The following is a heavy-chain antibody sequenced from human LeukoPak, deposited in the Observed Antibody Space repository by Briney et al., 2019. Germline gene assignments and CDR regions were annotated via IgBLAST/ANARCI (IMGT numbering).Heavy chain of an antibody. V-gene: IGHV1-69*13. CDR3: ARVGIVATTTTGTTVTTPRYFDY. J-gene: IGHJ4*02. Sequence: ASVKVSCKASGGTFSSYAISWVRQAPGQGLEWMGGIIPIFGTANYAQKFQGRVTITADESTSTAYMELSSLRSEDAAVYYCARVGIVATTTTGTTVTTPRYFDYWGQGTLVTVSS. CDR2: IIPIFGTA. D-gene: IGHD5-12*01. CDR1: GGTFSSYA.